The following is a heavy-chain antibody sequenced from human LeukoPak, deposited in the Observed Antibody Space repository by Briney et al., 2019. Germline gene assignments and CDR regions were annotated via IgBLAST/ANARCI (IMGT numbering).Heavy chain of an antibody. J-gene: IGHJ4*02. D-gene: IGHD4-17*01. CDR3: ARAYGAFPHFDY. Sequence: GGSLRLSCAASGFTFSSYEMNWVRQAPGKGLEWVPFISSSGSTIYHADSVKGRFTISRDNAKNSLYLQMNSLRAEDTAVYYCARAYGAFPHFDYWGQGTLVTVSS. CDR1: GFTFSSYE. V-gene: IGHV3-48*03. CDR2: ISSSGSTI.